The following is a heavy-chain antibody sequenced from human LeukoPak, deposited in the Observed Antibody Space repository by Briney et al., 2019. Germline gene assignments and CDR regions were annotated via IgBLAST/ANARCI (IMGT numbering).Heavy chain of an antibody. J-gene: IGHJ4*02. D-gene: IGHD4-11*01. CDR1: GGSFSGYY. CDR2: INHSGNT. V-gene: IGHV4-34*01. CDR3: TRGRRYSNYGFDY. Sequence: SETLSLTCAVYGGSFSGYYWSWIRQPPGKGLEWIGEINHSGNTNYNPSLKSRVTILVDTSKNQFSLKLTSVTAAGTAVYYCTRGRRYSNYGFDYWGQGTLVTVSS.